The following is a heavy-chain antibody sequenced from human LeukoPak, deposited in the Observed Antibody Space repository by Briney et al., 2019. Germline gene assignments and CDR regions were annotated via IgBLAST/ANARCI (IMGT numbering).Heavy chain of an antibody. CDR2: IYYSGST. D-gene: IGHD6-19*01. CDR1: GGSISSTNYY. V-gene: IGHV4-39*07. CDR3: ATSPWYSSGPSF. Sequence: SETLSLTCTVSGGSISSTNYYWGWIRQPPGKGLEWIGSIYYSGSTYYNPSLKSRVTISVDTSKNHLSLKLSSVTAADTAVYYCATSPWYSSGPSFWXQGRMXTVSX. J-gene: IGHJ3*01.